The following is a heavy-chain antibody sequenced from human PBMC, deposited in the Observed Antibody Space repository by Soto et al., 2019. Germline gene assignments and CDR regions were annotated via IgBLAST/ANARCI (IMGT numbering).Heavy chain of an antibody. CDR1: GFTFRTFA. V-gene: IGHV3-23*04. CDR3: ATQDFRGATGTT. CDR2: ISANGERT. D-gene: IGHD1-1*01. Sequence: VHLVQSGAEVRKPGGSLRLSCAASGFTFRTFAMGWVRQAPGMGLEWVSLISANGERTYYADSMKGRFAISRDNSKSMQYLQMDSLRAEDTAMYYCATQDFRGATGTTWGQGTLVTVSS. J-gene: IGHJ4*02.